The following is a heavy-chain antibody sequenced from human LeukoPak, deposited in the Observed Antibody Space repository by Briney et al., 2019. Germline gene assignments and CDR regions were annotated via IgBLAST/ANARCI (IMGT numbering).Heavy chain of an antibody. Sequence: SGTLSLTCAVSGGSISSSNWWSWVRQHPGKGLEWIGYIYYSGSTYYNPSLKSRVTISVDTSKNQFSLKLSSVTAADTAVYYCARVSLLEYYYYYYGMDVWGQGTTVTVSS. J-gene: IGHJ6*02. CDR3: ARVSLLEYYYYYYGMDV. CDR1: GGSISSSNW. CDR2: IYYSGST. V-gene: IGHV4-4*02. D-gene: IGHD2-15*01.